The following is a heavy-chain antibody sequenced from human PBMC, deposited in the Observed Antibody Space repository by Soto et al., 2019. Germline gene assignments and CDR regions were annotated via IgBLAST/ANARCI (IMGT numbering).Heavy chain of an antibody. Sequence: SGPTLVNPTQTLTLTCSFSGFSLSTLGMSVSWIRQPPGKALEWLALIDWEDEKYFSTSLQTRLSVFKDSSKSHVLLTITNVGPLDSATYFCARVSGSFQKGFDSWGQGTLVTVSS. CDR3: ARVSGSFQKGFDS. D-gene: IGHD1-26*01. CDR2: IDWEDEK. J-gene: IGHJ4*02. V-gene: IGHV2-70*01. CDR1: GFSLSTLGMS.